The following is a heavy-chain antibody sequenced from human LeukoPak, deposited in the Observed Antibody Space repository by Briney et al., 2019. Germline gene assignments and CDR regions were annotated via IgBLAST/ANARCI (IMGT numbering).Heavy chain of an antibody. Sequence: GSLRLSCAASGFTFNNYAMSWVRQAPGKGLEWVSSISGSGGSKYYADSVKGRFTISRDNSKNTLSLQMNSLRAEDTAIYYCATRPDSEWELLGDYWGQGTLVTVSS. CDR2: ISGSGGSK. D-gene: IGHD1-26*01. J-gene: IGHJ4*02. V-gene: IGHV3-23*01. CDR3: ATRPDSEWELLGDY. CDR1: GFTFNNYA.